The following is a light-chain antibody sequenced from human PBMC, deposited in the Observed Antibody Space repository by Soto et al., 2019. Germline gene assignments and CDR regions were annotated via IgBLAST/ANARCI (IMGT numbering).Light chain of an antibody. CDR1: QSVSSSY. Sequence: ILSLPSPCTLSLSQEERATLSVTAIQSVSSSYLAWYQQKPGQAPRLLIYGASSRATGIPDRFSGSGSGADFTLTISRLEPEDFAVYYCQQYGSSPPTFGQGTKVDIK. CDR2: GAS. J-gene: IGKJ1*01. CDR3: QQYGSSPPT. V-gene: IGKV3-20*01.